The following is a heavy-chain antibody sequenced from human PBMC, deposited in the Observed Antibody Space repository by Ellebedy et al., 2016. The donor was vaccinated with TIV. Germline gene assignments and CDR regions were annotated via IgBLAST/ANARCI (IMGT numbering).Heavy chain of an antibody. CDR2: MNPNTGGT. J-gene: IGHJ4*02. Sequence: ASVKVSXXTSGYTFTAYHVHWVRQAPGQGLEWMGSMNPNTGGTSYAQNLQGRVSMTRDTSISTAYMDLSRLRSDDTAIYYCAVDSPRTTLSDCWGQGTLVTVSS. V-gene: IGHV1-2*02. D-gene: IGHD1-7*01. CDR1: GYTFTAYH. CDR3: AVDSPRTTLSDC.